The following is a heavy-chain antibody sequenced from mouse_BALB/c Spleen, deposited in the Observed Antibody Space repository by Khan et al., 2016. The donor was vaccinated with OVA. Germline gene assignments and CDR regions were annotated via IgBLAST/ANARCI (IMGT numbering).Heavy chain of an antibody. V-gene: IGHV3-6*02. CDR2: INYGGRN. J-gene: IGHJ3*01. Sequence: EVKLQESGPGLVKPSQSLSLTCSVTGYSITSGYYWNWIRQFPGNKLEWMGYINYGGRNNYNPSLKNRISITRDTSKNQFFLQLNSVTTEDTATDYCARGGRWFDYWGQGTLVTVSA. CDR1: GYSITSGYY. CDR3: ARGGRWFDY.